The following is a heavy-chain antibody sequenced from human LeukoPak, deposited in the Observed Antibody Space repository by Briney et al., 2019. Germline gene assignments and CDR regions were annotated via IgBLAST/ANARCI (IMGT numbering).Heavy chain of an antibody. CDR2: ISGSGGST. J-gene: IGHJ3*02. V-gene: IGHV3-23*01. CDR3: ARSIYASGSFYTFDI. D-gene: IGHD3-10*01. Sequence: GGSLRLSCAASGFTFSSYAMSWVRQAPGKAPEWVSGISGSGGSTYSADSVKGRFTISRDNSKNTLYLQMNTLRAEDTAVYYCARSIYASGSFYTFDIWGKGQWSPSLQ. CDR1: GFTFSSYA.